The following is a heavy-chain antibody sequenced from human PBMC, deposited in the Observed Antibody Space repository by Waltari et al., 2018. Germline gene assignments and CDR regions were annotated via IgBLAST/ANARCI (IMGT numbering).Heavy chain of an antibody. Sequence: EVEFVESGGDLVQPGGSLRLSCAASGFSFSNYWMNWVRQAPGKGREGVSNIKQDGSENYYLGSVKGRFTISRDNAKNLLYLQMNSLRAEDTAVYYCARGINSPGIDYWGQGNLVTVSS. D-gene: IGHD1-26*01. V-gene: IGHV3-7*01. CDR1: GFSFSNYW. CDR2: IKQDGSEN. CDR3: ARGINSPGIDY. J-gene: IGHJ4*02.